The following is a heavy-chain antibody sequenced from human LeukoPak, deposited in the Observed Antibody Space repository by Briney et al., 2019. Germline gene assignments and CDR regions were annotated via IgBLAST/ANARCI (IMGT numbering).Heavy chain of an antibody. D-gene: IGHD3-22*01. J-gene: IGHJ4*02. CDR2: INLSGST. CDR3: ASAYYYDSSGNHYYFDY. V-gene: IGHV4-34*01. CDR1: GGSLSGYY. Sequence: PSETLSLTCAVYGGSLSGYYWTWIRQPPGKGLEWIGEINLSGSTNYNPSLKSRVTISVDTSKYRFSLELSSVTAADAAVYYCASAYYYDSSGNHYYFDYWGQGTLVTVSS.